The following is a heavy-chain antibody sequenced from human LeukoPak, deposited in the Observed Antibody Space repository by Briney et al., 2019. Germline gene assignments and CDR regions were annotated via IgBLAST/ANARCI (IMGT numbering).Heavy chain of an antibody. CDR3: ATDQTPSTIAVPGTVFDY. CDR2: INPNSGGT. D-gene: IGHD6-19*01. J-gene: IGHJ4*02. CDR1: GYTFTGYY. Sequence: ASVKVSCKASGYTFTGYYMHWVRQAPGQGLEWMGWINPNSGGTNYAQKFQGRVTMTRDTSISTAYMELSRLRSDDTAVYYCATDQTPSTIAVPGTVFDYWGQGTLVTVSS. V-gene: IGHV1-2*02.